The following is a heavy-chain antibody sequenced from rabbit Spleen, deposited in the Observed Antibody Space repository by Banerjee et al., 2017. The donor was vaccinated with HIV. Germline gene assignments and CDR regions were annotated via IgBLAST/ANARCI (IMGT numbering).Heavy chain of an antibody. D-gene: IGHD1-1*01. Sequence: QEQLVESGGGLVQPGGSLKLSCKASGFDFSNYGVSWVRQAPGKRPEWIACIYIGDGNIAYASWAKGRFTISKTSSTMVTLQMTSLTAADTATYFCARTYTAGNGGYVTPPLDLWGPGTLVTAS. V-gene: IGHV1S47*01. CDR3: ARTYTAGNGGYVTPPLDL. J-gene: IGHJ3*01. CDR2: IYIGDGNI. CDR1: GFDFSNYG.